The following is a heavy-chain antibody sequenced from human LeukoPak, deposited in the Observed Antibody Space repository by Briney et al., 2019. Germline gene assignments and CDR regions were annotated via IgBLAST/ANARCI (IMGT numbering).Heavy chain of an antibody. Sequence: ASVKVSCKASGYDFTKYAVQWVRQAPGQRLEWMGWIDAGNGRTKYSQDFQGRVTISRDTSASIAYMELSSLRSDDMAVYYCARGSPPRRNYDSRGYYSYYFDYWGQGTLVTVSS. CDR3: ARGSPPRRNYDSRGYYSYYFDY. CDR1: GYDFTKYA. D-gene: IGHD3-22*01. V-gene: IGHV1-3*03. J-gene: IGHJ4*02. CDR2: IDAGNGRT.